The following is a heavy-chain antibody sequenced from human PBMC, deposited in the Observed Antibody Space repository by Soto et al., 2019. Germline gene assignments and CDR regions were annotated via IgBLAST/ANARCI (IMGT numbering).Heavy chain of an antibody. J-gene: IGHJ4*02. CDR1: GYAFTTYA. CDR3: AGGEDDYGYYGFDY. CDR2: INADNGNT. V-gene: IGHV1-3*01. Sequence: QVPLVQSGAEVKKPGASVKISCKASGYAFTTYAIPWVRQAPGQRLEWMGWINADNGNTKYSQKFQGRVTITRDTPASTVYMELSSPRSEDTSVFYCAGGEDDYGYYGFDYWGQGTLVTVSS. D-gene: IGHD4-17*01.